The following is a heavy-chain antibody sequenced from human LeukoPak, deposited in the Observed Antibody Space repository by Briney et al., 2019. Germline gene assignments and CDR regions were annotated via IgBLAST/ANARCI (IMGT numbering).Heavy chain of an antibody. Sequence: GGSLRLSCAASGFTFSSYWMSWVRQAPGKGLEWVANIKQDGSEKYYVDSVKGRFTISRDNAKNSLYLQMNSLRAEDTALYYCARTGERYYFDYWGQGTLVTVSS. D-gene: IGHD1-1*01. V-gene: IGHV3-7*03. CDR3: ARTGERYYFDY. CDR1: GFTFSSYW. J-gene: IGHJ4*02. CDR2: IKQDGSEK.